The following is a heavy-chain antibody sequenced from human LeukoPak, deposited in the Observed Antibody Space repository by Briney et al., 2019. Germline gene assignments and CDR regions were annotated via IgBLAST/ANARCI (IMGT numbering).Heavy chain of an antibody. CDR2: ISYDGSNK. D-gene: IGHD3-16*02. V-gene: IGHV3-30*04. CDR3: ARDDAPNMITFGGVIGLFDY. Sequence: PGRSLRLSCAASGFTFSSYAMHWVRQAPGKGLEWVAVISYDGSNKYYADSVKGRFTISRDNSKNTLYLQMNSLRAEDTAVYYCARDDAPNMITFGGVIGLFDYWGQETLVTVSS. CDR1: GFTFSSYA. J-gene: IGHJ4*02.